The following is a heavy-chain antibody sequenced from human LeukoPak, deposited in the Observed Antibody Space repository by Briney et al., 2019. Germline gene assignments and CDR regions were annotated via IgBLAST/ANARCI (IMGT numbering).Heavy chain of an antibody. CDR3: ARDLYDSSGYEDY. V-gene: IGHV3-21*01. D-gene: IGHD3-22*01. Sequence: PGGSLRLSCAASGFTFSSYSMNWVRQAPGKGLEWVSFISSSSSYIYYADSVKGRFTISRDNAKNSLYLQMNSLRAEDTAVYYCARDLYDSSGYEDYWGQGTLVTVSS. CDR2: ISSSSSYI. J-gene: IGHJ4*02. CDR1: GFTFSSYS.